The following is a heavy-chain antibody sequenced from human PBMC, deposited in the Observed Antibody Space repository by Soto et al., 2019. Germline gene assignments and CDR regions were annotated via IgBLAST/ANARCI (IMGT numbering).Heavy chain of an antibody. V-gene: IGHV3-49*05. CDR3: TRVPQDCSVRSCYPLN. D-gene: IGHD2-15*01. Sequence: EVQLVESGGGLVKPGRSLRLSCTASGFTFGDYAMSWFRQAPGKGLEWVNFIRSNIYDGTTEYAASVKGRFIISRNDSKSIAYLQMNSLNTEDTGVYYCTRVPQDCSVRSCYPLNWGQGTLVNVSS. J-gene: IGHJ4*02. CDR2: IRSNIYDGTT. CDR1: GFTFGDYA.